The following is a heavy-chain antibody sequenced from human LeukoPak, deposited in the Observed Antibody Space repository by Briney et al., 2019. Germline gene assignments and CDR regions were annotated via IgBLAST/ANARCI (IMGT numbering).Heavy chain of an antibody. J-gene: IGHJ6*03. D-gene: IGHD1-14*01. CDR3: ARFGALNNHYYYYYMDV. CDR2: IYYSGST. CDR1: GGSISSYY. V-gene: IGHV4-59*01. Sequence: PSETLSLTCTVSGGSISSYYWSWIRQPPGKGLEWIGYIYYSGSTNYNPSLKSRVTISVDTSKNQFSLKLSSVTAADTAVYYCARFGALNNHYYYYYMDVWGKGTTVTVSS.